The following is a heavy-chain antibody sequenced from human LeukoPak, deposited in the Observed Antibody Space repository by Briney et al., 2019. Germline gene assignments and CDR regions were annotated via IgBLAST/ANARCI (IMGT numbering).Heavy chain of an antibody. V-gene: IGHV3-21*01. Sequence: PGGSLPLSCAASGFPFRSFTMHWVRQVPGERRGGVSSISGSTTYIYYADSIKGRFTISRDNTNTSLFLQMNSLRAEDTATYFCARRGTDASFSFFDVWGQGTMVTVSS. D-gene: IGHD1-1*01. CDR3: ARRGTDASFSFFDV. CDR1: GFPFRSFT. CDR2: ISGSTTYI. J-gene: IGHJ3*01.